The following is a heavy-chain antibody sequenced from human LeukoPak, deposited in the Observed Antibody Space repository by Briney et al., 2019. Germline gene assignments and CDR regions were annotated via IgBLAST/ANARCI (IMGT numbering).Heavy chain of an antibody. CDR3: ARAGEMNWFDP. J-gene: IGHJ5*02. CDR2: IIPIFGIA. V-gene: IGHV1-69*04. D-gene: IGHD5-24*01. Sequence: GASVKVSCKASGGTFSSYAISWVRQAPGQGLDWMGRIIPIFGIANYAQKFQGRVTITADKSTSTAYMELSSLRSEDTAVYYCARAGEMNWFDPWGQGTLVTVSS. CDR1: GGTFSSYA.